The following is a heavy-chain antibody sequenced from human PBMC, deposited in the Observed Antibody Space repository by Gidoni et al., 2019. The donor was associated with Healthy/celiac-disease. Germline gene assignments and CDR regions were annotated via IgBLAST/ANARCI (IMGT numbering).Heavy chain of an antibody. CDR3: ASLYGDYAY. J-gene: IGHJ4*02. CDR2: IIPIFGTA. V-gene: IGHV1-69*01. CDR1: GGTFSSYA. Sequence: QVQLLQSGSEVKNPGYSLKVSCKASGGTFSSYAISWVRQAPGQGLEWMGGIIPIFGTANYAQKFQGRVTITADESKSTAYMELSSLRSEDTAVYNCASLYGDYAYWGQGTLVTVSS. D-gene: IGHD4-17*01.